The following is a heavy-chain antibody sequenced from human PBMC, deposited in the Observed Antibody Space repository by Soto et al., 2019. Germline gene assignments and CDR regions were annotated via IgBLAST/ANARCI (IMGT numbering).Heavy chain of an antibody. Sequence: ATVKVSCKASGYTFTSYNMHWVRQAPGQGLEWMGIINPSGGSTSYAQKFQGRVTMTRDTSTSTVYMELSSLRSEDTAVYYCARGAKEGGYLHYYYYGMDVWGQGTTVTV. CDR1: GYTFTSYN. J-gene: IGHJ6*02. V-gene: IGHV1-46*01. CDR2: INPSGGST. CDR3: ARGAKEGGYLHYYYYGMDV. D-gene: IGHD3-22*01.